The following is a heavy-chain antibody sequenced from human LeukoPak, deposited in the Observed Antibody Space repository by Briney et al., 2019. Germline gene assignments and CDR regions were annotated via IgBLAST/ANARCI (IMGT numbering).Heavy chain of an antibody. V-gene: IGHV3-30*04. Sequence: GRSLRLSCAASGFTFSSYAMHWVRQAPGKGLEWVAVISYDGSNKYYADSVKGRFTISRDNSKNTLYLQMNSLRAEDTAVYYCASRAAAGRYYYYSMDVWGQGTTVTASS. D-gene: IGHD6-13*01. J-gene: IGHJ6*02. CDR2: ISYDGSNK. CDR3: ASRAAAGRYYYYSMDV. CDR1: GFTFSSYA.